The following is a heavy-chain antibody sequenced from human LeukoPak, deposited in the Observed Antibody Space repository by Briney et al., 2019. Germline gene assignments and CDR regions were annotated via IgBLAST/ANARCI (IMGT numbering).Heavy chain of an antibody. J-gene: IGHJ4*02. CDR2: IYYSGST. D-gene: IGHD5-24*01. CDR1: GGSISSSSYY. V-gene: IGHV4-39*07. Sequence: SETLSLTCTVSGGSISSSSYYWGWIRQPPGKGLEWIGSIYYSGSTYYNPSLKSRVTISVDTSKNQFSLKLSSVTAADTAVYYCAREIEMATIYYWGQGTLVTVSS. CDR3: AREIEMATIYY.